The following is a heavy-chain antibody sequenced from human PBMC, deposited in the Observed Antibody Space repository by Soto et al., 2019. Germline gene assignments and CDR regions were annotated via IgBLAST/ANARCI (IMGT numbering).Heavy chain of an antibody. CDR3: ARGPSGDKVDY. V-gene: IGHV4-30-4*01. CDR1: GGSISSAAYC. CDR2: IYDGGTT. Sequence: QVQLQESGPRLVSPSQTLSLTCTVSGGSISSAAYCWSWIRQSPDKALEGIGHIYDGGTTYSNPSLKGQDTMSADTSETQFSLTLNSVSAADTAVYYCARGPSGDKVDYWGQGIKVTVSS. J-gene: IGHJ4*02. D-gene: IGHD7-27*01.